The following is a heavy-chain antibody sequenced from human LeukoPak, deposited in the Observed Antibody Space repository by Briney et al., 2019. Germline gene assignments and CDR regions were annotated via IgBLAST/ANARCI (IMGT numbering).Heavy chain of an antibody. CDR3: ARRWAYSGNDY. V-gene: IGHV4-39*07. D-gene: IGHD1-26*01. CDR1: GGSISSSSYY. J-gene: IGHJ4*02. CDR2: INHSGST. Sequence: SETLSLTCTVSGGSISSSSYYWSWIRQPPGKGLEWIGEINHSGSTNYNPSLKSRVTISVDTSKNQFSLKLSSVTAADTAVYYCARRWAYSGNDYWGQGTLVTVSS.